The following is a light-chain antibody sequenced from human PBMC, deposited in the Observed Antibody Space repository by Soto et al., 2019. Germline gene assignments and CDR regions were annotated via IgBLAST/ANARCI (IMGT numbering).Light chain of an antibody. V-gene: IGLV2-14*01. CDR1: SSDIGGYNY. CDR2: DVS. Sequence: QSALTQPASVSGSPGQSITISCTGTSSDIGGYNYVSWYQQHPGKAPKLMIYDVSNRPSGVSNRFSGSKSGNTASLTISWLQAEDEADYYCSSFTSSNSYVVLGGGTKLTVL. CDR3: SSFTSSNSYVV. J-gene: IGLJ2*01.